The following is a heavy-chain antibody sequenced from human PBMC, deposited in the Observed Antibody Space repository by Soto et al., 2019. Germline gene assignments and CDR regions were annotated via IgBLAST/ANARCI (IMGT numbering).Heavy chain of an antibody. CDR3: AKDAGSTWFNYFDS. Sequence: PGGSLRLSCAATGFNFDEFAMHWVRQAPGKGLEWVSGIGWDSGKMGYAESVKGRFIVSRDNTKKSLYLQMNDLRPEDTALYFCAKDAGSTWFNYFDSWGQGTLVTVSS. CDR2: IGWDSGKM. V-gene: IGHV3-9*01. J-gene: IGHJ4*02. CDR1: GFNFDEFA. D-gene: IGHD6-13*01.